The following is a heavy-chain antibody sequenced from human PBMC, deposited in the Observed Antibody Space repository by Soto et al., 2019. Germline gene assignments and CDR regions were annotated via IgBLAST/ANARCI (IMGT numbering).Heavy chain of an antibody. Sequence: PGEPLKISCKGSGYSFTSYWIGWVRQMPGKGLEWMGIIYPGDSDTRYSPSFQGQVTISADKSISTAYLQWSSLKASDTAMYYCARHHTSFLTYYYGMDVWGQGTTVTVSS. V-gene: IGHV5-51*01. CDR3: ARHHTSFLTYYYGMDV. D-gene: IGHD3-16*01. J-gene: IGHJ6*02. CDR2: IYPGDSDT. CDR1: GYSFTSYW.